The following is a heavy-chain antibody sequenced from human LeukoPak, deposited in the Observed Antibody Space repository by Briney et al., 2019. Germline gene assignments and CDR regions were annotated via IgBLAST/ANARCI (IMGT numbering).Heavy chain of an antibody. V-gene: IGHV3-7*04. Sequence: GGSLRLSCAASGFTFNNYWMSWVRRAPGKGLEWVANTKQDGNEQYYVDSVAGRFTISRDNAKNSLYLQMNSLRAEDTAVYYCARSMTGSGSYYPYFDYWGQGTLVTVSS. J-gene: IGHJ4*02. D-gene: IGHD3-10*01. CDR1: GFTFNNYW. CDR2: TKQDGNEQ. CDR3: ARSMTGSGSYYPYFDY.